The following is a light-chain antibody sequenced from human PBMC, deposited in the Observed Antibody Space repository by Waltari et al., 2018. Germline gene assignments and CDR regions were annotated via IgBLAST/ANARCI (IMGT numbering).Light chain of an antibody. V-gene: IGKV3-15*01. Sequence: EIVMTQSPATLSVSPGERATISCRASQSVSSNLAWYQQKPGQAPRLLIYGASTRATGIPARFSGSGYGTEFTLTISSLQSEDFAVYYCQQYKNWPSWTFGQGTKVEIK. J-gene: IGKJ1*01. CDR3: QQYKNWPSWT. CDR2: GAS. CDR1: QSVSSN.